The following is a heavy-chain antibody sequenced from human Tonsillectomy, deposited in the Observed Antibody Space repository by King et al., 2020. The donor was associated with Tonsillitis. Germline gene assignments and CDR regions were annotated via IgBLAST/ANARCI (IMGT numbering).Heavy chain of an antibody. V-gene: IGHV3-30-3*01. CDR1: GFTFSSYA. Sequence: QVQLVESGGGVVQPGRSLRLSCAASGFTFSSYAVHWVRQAPGKGLKWVAVISDDGSNKYYADSVKGRFTISRDNSKNTLYLQMNSLRAEDTAVYYCARDWGPVAGVVAGSLDFWGQGTLVTVSS. CDR2: ISDDGSNK. CDR3: ARDWGPVAGVVAGSLDF. J-gene: IGHJ4*02. D-gene: IGHD6-19*01.